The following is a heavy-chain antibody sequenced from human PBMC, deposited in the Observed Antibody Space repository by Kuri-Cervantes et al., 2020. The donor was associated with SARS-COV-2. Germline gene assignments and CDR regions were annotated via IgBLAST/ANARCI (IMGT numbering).Heavy chain of an antibody. J-gene: IGHJ6*02. CDR2: IYYSGST. CDR1: GGSISSYY. Sequence: SQTLSLTCAVSGGSISSYYWSWIRQPPGKGLEWIGYIYYSGSTNYNPSLKSRVTISVDTSKNQFSLKLSSVTPEDTAVYYCARDRDLAGGMDVWGQGTTVTVSS. CDR3: ARDRDLAGGMDV. V-gene: IGHV4-59*12. D-gene: IGHD6-13*01.